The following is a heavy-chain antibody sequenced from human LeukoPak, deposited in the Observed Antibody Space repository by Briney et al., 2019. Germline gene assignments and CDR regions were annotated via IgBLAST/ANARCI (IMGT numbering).Heavy chain of an antibody. D-gene: IGHD3-10*01. Sequence: ASVKVSCKASGYSFTNYALAWVRQAPGQRLEWVGWISAYNGGTAYAQKLQDRVTLTTDTATRTVYIELRSLTSDDTAKYYCARASRMVRGAFDVWGQGTVVTVSS. CDR3: ARASRMVRGAFDV. V-gene: IGHV1-18*01. CDR2: ISAYNGGT. J-gene: IGHJ3*01. CDR1: GYSFTNYA.